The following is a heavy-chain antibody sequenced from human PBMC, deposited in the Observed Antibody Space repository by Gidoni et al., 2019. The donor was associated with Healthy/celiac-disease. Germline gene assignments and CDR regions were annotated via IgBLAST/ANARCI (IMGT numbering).Heavy chain of an antibody. CDR2: INHSGST. J-gene: IGHJ6*02. V-gene: IGHV4-34*01. CDR1: GGSFSGYS. CDR3: ASTTGYCTNGVCSYGMDV. Sequence: QVQLQQWGAGLLKPSETLSLTCAVYGGSFSGYSWSWIRQPPGKGLEWIGEINHSGSTNYNPSLKSRVTISVDTSKNQFSLKLSSVTAADTAVYYCASTTGYCTNGVCSYGMDVWGQGTTVTVSS. D-gene: IGHD2-8*01.